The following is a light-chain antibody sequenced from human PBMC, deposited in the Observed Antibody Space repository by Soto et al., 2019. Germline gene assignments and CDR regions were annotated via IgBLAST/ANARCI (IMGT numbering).Light chain of an antibody. Sequence: QAVVTQPASVSGSPGQSITISCTGTSSDVGSYNLVSWYQQHPGKAPKLMIYEGSKRPSGVSNRFSGSKSGNTASLTISGLQAEDEADYYCCSYAGSSTIYVFGTGTKLTVL. CDR3: CSYAGSSTIYV. CDR2: EGS. V-gene: IGLV2-23*01. J-gene: IGLJ1*01. CDR1: SSDVGSYNL.